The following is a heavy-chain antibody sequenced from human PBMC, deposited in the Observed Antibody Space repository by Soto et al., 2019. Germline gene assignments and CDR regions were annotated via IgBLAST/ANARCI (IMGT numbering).Heavy chain of an antibody. Sequence: GGSLRLSCAAPGFPLSSYNMNWVRQAPGKGLEWVSSISSSSSYIYYADSVKGRFTISRDNAKNSLYLQINSLRAEDTAVYYCARSTMVRGVITVNWFDPWGQGTLVTVSS. J-gene: IGHJ5*02. CDR1: GFPLSSYN. D-gene: IGHD3-10*01. CDR3: ARSTMVRGVITVNWFDP. V-gene: IGHV3-21*01. CDR2: ISSSSSYI.